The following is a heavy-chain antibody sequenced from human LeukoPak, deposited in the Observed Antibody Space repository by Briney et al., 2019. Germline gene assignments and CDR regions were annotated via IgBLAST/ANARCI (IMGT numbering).Heavy chain of an antibody. Sequence: GGSLRLSCAASGFTFSSYGMHWVRQAPGKGLEWVAVISYDGSNKYYADSVKGPFTISRDNSKDTLYLQMNSLRAEDTAVYYCAKFSSAGAVVGRGWFDPWGQGTLVTVSS. D-gene: IGHD1-26*01. CDR2: ISYDGSNK. CDR1: GFTFSSYG. V-gene: IGHV3-30*18. CDR3: AKFSSAGAVVGRGWFDP. J-gene: IGHJ5*02.